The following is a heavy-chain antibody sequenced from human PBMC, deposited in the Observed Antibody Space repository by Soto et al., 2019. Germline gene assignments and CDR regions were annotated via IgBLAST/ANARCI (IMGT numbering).Heavy chain of an antibody. CDR3: ARGKAYCGGDCASLFDY. J-gene: IGHJ4*02. Sequence: QVQLVESGGGVVQPGRSLRLSCAASGFTFSSYAMHWVRQAPGKGLEWVAVISYDGSNKYYADSVKGRFTISRDNSKNTLYLQMNSLGAEDTAVYYCARGKAYCGGDCASLFDYWGQGTLVTVSS. CDR2: ISYDGSNK. D-gene: IGHD2-21*02. CDR1: GFTFSSYA. V-gene: IGHV3-30-3*01.